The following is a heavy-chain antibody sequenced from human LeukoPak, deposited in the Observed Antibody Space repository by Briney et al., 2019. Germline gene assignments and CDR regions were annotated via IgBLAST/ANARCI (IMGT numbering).Heavy chain of an antibody. Sequence: GGSLRLSCAAFGFTVSSNYMSWVRQAPGKGLEWVLVIYAGGSTYYADSVRGRFTISRDKSKNKLFLQMNSLRAEDTAVYYCARGFGGYFYDSSGYYYRDYWGQGTLVTVSS. V-gene: IGHV3-66*01. D-gene: IGHD3-22*01. CDR1: GFTVSSNY. CDR3: ARGFGGYFYDSSGYYYRDY. CDR2: IYAGGST. J-gene: IGHJ4*02.